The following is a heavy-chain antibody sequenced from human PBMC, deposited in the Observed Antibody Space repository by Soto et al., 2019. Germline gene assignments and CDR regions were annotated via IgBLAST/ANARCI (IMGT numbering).Heavy chain of an antibody. CDR2: ISSAASYA. CDR3: TRDVKGAAAGYFDA. J-gene: IGHJ4*02. D-gene: IGHD6-13*01. CDR1: GFTFSDYY. V-gene: IGHV3-11*06. Sequence: QVQLVESGGGLVKPGESLRLSCAASGFTFSDYYMSWIRQAPGKGLEWVSYISSAASYANYADSVKGRFTISRDNAKKSLDLQMNNLRAEDTAIYYCTRDVKGAAAGYFDAWGPGTLVTVSS.